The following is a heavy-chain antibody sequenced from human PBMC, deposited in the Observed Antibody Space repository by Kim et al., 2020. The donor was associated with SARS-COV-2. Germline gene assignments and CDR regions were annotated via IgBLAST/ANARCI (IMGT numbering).Heavy chain of an antibody. J-gene: IGHJ4*02. V-gene: IGHV3-23*01. D-gene: IGHD2-15*01. CDR1: GLTFTTNG. CDR3: ARWATPRYFDY. CDR2: ITDSSGTA. Sequence: GGSLRLSCLVSGLTFTTNGMIWVRQAPGKGLEWVASITDSSGTATYYVDPVKGRLTISRDNSKNTLYLQMNSLRVDDTAVYYCARWATPRYFDYWGQGILVTVS.